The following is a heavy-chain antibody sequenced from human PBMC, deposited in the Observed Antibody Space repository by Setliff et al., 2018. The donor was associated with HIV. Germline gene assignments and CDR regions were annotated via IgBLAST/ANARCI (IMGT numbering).Heavy chain of an antibody. J-gene: IGHJ4*02. CDR1: GSSISNGYY. D-gene: IGHD1-26*01. Sequence: LSLTCAVSGSSISNGYYWSWIRQPPGKGLEWIGYIYYSGSTNYNPSLKSRVTISVDTSKNQFSLKLTSVTASDTAVYYCARDNMGSLDFWGQGTLVTVSS. CDR3: ARDNMGSLDF. CDR2: IYYSGST. V-gene: IGHV4-61*01.